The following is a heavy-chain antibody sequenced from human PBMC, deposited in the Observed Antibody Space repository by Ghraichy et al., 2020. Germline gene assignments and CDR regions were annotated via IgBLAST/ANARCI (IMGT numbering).Heavy chain of an antibody. V-gene: IGHV4-59*01. CDR1: GGSISSYY. D-gene: IGHD3-3*01. J-gene: IGHJ4*02. CDR3: ARGIYYDFWSGPYWEYYFDY. Sequence: SETLSLTCTVSGGSISSYYWSWIRQPPGKGLEWIGYIYYSGSTNYNPSLKSRVTISVDTSKNQFSLKLSSVTAADTAVYYCARGIYYDFWSGPYWEYYFDYWGQGTLVTVSS. CDR2: IYYSGST.